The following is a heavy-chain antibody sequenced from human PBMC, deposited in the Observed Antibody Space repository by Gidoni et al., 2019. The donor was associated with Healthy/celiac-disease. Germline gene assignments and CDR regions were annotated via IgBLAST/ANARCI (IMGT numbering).Heavy chain of an antibody. CDR2: INHSGST. CDR3: ARGHFVPYYYDSSGSEYFQH. D-gene: IGHD3-22*01. CDR1: GGSFSGYY. J-gene: IGHJ1*01. V-gene: IGHV4-34*01. Sequence: QVQLQQWGAGLLKPSETLSLTCAVYGGSFSGYYWSWIRQPPGKGLEWIGEINHSGSTNYNPSLKSRVTISVDTSKNQFSLKLSSVTAADTAVYYCARGHFVPYYYDSSGSEYFQHWGQGTLVTVSS.